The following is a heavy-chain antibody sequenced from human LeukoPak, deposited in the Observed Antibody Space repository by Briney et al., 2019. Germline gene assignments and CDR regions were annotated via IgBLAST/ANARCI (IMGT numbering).Heavy chain of an antibody. D-gene: IGHD5-24*01. J-gene: IGHJ4*02. CDR3: TRVGYIDEGIDY. CDR1: GFTFRSYS. V-gene: IGHV3-48*01. CDR2: ISSSSSPI. Sequence: GGSLRLSCAASGFTFRSYSMNWVRQAPGKGLEWVSYISSSSSPINYADSVKGRFTISRDNAKNSLYLQMNSLRAEDTAIYYCTRVGYIDEGIDYWGQGTLVTVSS.